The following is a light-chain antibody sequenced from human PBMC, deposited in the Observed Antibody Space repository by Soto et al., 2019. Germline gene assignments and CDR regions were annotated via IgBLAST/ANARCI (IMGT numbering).Light chain of an antibody. J-gene: IGKJ2*01. CDR3: MQTLQTTYT. CDR1: QSLLNRNGYTY. V-gene: IGKV2-28*01. Sequence: DIVMTQSPLSLPVTPGEPASISCRSSQSLLNRNGYTYLDWYLQKPGQSPQLLIYLVSNRASGVPDRFSGSGSGTEFTLKISAVEAEDVGTYYCMQTLQTTYTFGQGTNLEVK. CDR2: LVS.